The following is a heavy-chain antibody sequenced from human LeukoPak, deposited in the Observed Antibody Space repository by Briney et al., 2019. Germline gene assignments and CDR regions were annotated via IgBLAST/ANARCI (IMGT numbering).Heavy chain of an antibody. Sequence: LSGGSLRLSCAASGFTVSSNYMSWVRQAPGKGLEWVSVIYSGGSTYYADSVKGRFTISRDNSKNTLYLQMNSLRAEDTAVYYCARDPYYDILTGYYEDYWGQGTLVTVSS. CDR3: ARDPYYDILTGYYEDY. D-gene: IGHD3-9*01. J-gene: IGHJ4*02. CDR1: GFTVSSNY. V-gene: IGHV3-66*01. CDR2: IYSGGST.